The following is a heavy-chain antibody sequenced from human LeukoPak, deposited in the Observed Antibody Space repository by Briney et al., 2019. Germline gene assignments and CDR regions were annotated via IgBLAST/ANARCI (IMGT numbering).Heavy chain of an antibody. J-gene: IGHJ4*02. CDR3: AKGGTGNSGYARVFDY. D-gene: IGHD5-12*01. CDR1: GFTFSDYA. V-gene: IGHV3-30-3*01. CDR2: ISYDGTNK. Sequence: PGGSLRLSCAASGFTFSDYAMHWVRQAPGKGLEWVAVISYDGTNKYYADSVKGRFTISRDNSKNTLYLQMNSLRAEDTAVYYCAKGGTGNSGYARVFDYWGQGTLVTVSS.